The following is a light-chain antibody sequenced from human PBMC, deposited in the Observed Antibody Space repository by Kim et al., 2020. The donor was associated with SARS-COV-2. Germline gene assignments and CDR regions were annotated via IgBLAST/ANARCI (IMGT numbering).Light chain of an antibody. V-gene: IGKV3-20*01. Sequence: SPWESAAVSSKASQSVSSNFFAWYQKTPGHAPRLLIYGASSRATGIPGRFSGSGSGTDFTLTITRLEPEDFAVYYCQQYSSSPATFGQGTKVDIK. CDR2: GAS. J-gene: IGKJ1*01. CDR3: QQYSSSPAT. CDR1: QSVSSNF.